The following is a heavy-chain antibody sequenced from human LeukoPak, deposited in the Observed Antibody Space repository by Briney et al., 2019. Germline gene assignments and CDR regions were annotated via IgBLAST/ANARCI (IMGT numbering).Heavy chain of an antibody. CDR1: GFTFNSYA. J-gene: IGHJ4*02. Sequence: GGSLRLSCAVSGFTFNSYAMSWVRQAPGKGLEWVSVIRGSGGSTNYADSVKGRFTISRDNSKNTLYLQMNSLRAEDTAVYYCGRDHPGLYTFDNWGQGTLVTVSS. CDR2: IRGSGGST. D-gene: IGHD1-14*01. V-gene: IGHV3-23*01. CDR3: GRDHPGLYTFDN.